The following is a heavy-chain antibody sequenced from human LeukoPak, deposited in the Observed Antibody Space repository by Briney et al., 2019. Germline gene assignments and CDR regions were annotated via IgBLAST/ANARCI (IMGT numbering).Heavy chain of an antibody. CDR3: VRGLLSLSSGHNYGDY. CDR1: GFTFSNYA. Sequence: SGGSLRLSCAASGFTFSNYAMHWVRQAPGKGLEWVAVIWFDGSDKYYVDSVKGRFTISRDNSKNTVFLQMNSLRAEDTAVYYCVRGLLSLSSGHNYGDYWGQGTLVTVSS. D-gene: IGHD3-22*01. V-gene: IGHV3-33*01. J-gene: IGHJ4*02. CDR2: IWFDGSDK.